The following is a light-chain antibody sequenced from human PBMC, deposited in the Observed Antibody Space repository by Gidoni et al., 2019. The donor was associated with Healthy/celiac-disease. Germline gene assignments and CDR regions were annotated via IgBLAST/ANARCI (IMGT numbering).Light chain of an antibody. CDR1: QGIRSY. CDR3: QQLNSYPIT. Sequence: DIQLTQCPSFLSASVGDRVTISFRASQGIRSYLAWYQQKPGKAPKLLIYAASTLQSGVPSRFSSLQPEDFATYYCQQLNSYPITFGQGTRLEIK. V-gene: IGKV1-9*01. J-gene: IGKJ5*01. CDR2: AAS.